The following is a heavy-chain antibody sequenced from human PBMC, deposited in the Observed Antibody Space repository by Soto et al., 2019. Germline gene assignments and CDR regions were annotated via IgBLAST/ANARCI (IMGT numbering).Heavy chain of an antibody. D-gene: IGHD2-2*01. V-gene: IGHV1-69*02. Sequence: QVQLVQSGAEVKKPGSSVKVSCKASGGTFSSYTISWVRQAPGQGLEWMGRIIPILGIANYAQKFQGRVTITADKSTSTAYMQLSSLRAEDTAVYYCARVGYCSSTSCGGGMDVWGQGTTVTVSS. CDR1: GGTFSSYT. CDR3: ARVGYCSSTSCGGGMDV. CDR2: IIPILGIA. J-gene: IGHJ6*02.